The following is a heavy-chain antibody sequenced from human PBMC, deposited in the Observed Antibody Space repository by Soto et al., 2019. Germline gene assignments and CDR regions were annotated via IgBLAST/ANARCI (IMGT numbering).Heavy chain of an antibody. Sequence: EVQLVESGGGLAQPGRSLRLSCAASEFTFSSYWMHWVRQVPGKGLVWVSRINGDGNNTNYADSVKGRFTISRDNAKKTLYLQMTSLRAADTAVYYCARGSGYAYYYYYDMDVWGKGTTVTVSS. J-gene: IGHJ6*03. D-gene: IGHD5-12*01. CDR2: INGDGNNT. V-gene: IGHV3-74*01. CDR1: EFTFSSYW. CDR3: ARGSGYAYYYYYDMDV.